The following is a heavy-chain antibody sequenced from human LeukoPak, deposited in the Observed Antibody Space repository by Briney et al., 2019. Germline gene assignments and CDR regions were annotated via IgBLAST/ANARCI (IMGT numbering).Heavy chain of an antibody. D-gene: IGHD3-22*01. CDR3: ARAQGDSSGYYWNY. J-gene: IGHJ4*02. CDR2: IIPILGIA. CDR1: GGTFSSYA. Sequence: GASVKVSCKASGGTFSSYAFSWVRQAPGQGLEWMGRIIPILGIANYAQKFQGRVTITADKSTSTAYMELSSLRSEDTAVYYCARAQGDSSGYYWNYWGQGTLVAVSS. V-gene: IGHV1-69*04.